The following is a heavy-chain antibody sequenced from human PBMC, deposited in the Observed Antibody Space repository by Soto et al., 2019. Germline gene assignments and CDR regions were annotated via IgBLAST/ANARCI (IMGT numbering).Heavy chain of an antibody. CDR3: ATMERLFDY. J-gene: IGHJ4*02. CDR2: ISYDGSDK. V-gene: IGHV3-30*03. Sequence: QLQLVESGGGVVQPGRSLRLSCAVSGFTFSDYGMHWVRQAPGTGLEWVAVISYDGSDKYYADSVKGRFTISRDNSKNRLYLQMNSLRAEDTAVYYCATMERLFDYWGQGTLVTVSS. CDR1: GFTFSDYG. D-gene: IGHD3-3*01.